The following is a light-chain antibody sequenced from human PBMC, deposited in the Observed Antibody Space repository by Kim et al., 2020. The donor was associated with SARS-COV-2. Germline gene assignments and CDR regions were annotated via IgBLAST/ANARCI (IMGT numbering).Light chain of an antibody. J-gene: IGLJ2*01. V-gene: IGLV3-1*01. CDR3: QSWDSSTVV. CDR2: QDS. Sequence: SYELTQPPSVSVSPGQTASISCSGDKLGDKYACWYQQKPGQSPALVIYQDSQRPSGIPERFSGSNSGNTATLTISGTQAMDEADYYCQSWDSSTVVFGGG. CDR1: KLGDKY.